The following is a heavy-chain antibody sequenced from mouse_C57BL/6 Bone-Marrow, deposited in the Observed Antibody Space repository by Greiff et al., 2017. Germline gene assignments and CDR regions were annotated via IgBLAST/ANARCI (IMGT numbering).Heavy chain of an antibody. Sequence: VQLKESGPELVKPGASVKISCKASGYAFSSSWMNWVKQRPGKGLEWIGRIYPGDGDTNYNGKFKGKATLTADKSSSTAYMQLSSLTSEDSAVYFCARGKTGGYWGQGTTLTVSS. CDR2: IYPGDGDT. D-gene: IGHD3-2*01. CDR1: GYAFSSSW. J-gene: IGHJ2*01. V-gene: IGHV1-82*01. CDR3: ARGKTGGY.